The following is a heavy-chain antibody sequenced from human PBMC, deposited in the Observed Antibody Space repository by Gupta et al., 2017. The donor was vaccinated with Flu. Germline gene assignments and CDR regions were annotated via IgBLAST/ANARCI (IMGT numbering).Heavy chain of an antibody. CDR2: IYYSGNT. CDR3: ARVRGGYCSGNTCFNWFDP. V-gene: IGHV4-59*01. J-gene: IGHJ5*02. D-gene: IGHD2-2*03. Sequence: IRQPPGKGLEYIGYIYYSGNTNYNPSLKSRVTISSDTSKNQVSLKLSSVSAADTAMYYCARVRGGYCSGNTCFNWFDPWGHGTLVTVSS.